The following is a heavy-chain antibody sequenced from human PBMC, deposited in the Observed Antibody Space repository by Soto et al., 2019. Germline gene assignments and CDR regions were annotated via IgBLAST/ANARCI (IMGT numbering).Heavy chain of an antibody. CDR1: GYTFTSYG. V-gene: IGHV1-18*01. J-gene: IGHJ2*01. CDR2: ISAYNGNT. D-gene: IGHD4-17*01. Sequence: QVQLVQSGAEVKKPGASVKVSCKASGYTFTSYGISWVRQAPGQGLEWMGWISAYNGNTNYAQKLQGRVTMTTDTXXSXAXXELRSLRSDDTAVYYSARQGTVDDYGGNPYWYFDLWGRGTLVTVSS. CDR3: ARQGTVDDYGGNPYWYFDL.